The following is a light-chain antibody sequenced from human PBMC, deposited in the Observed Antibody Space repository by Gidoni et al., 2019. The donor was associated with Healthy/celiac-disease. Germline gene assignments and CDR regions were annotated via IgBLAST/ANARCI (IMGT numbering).Light chain of an antibody. CDR3: CSYAGSYTWV. J-gene: IGLJ3*02. V-gene: IGLV2-11*01. Sequence: QSALPQPRSVSGPPGQPVTIPCIGTSSDVGGYNYVSWYQQHPGKAPKLMIYDVSKRPTGVPDRFSGSKSGNAASLTISGLQAEDEADYYCCSYAGSYTWVFGGGTKLTVL. CDR1: SSDVGGYNY. CDR2: DVS.